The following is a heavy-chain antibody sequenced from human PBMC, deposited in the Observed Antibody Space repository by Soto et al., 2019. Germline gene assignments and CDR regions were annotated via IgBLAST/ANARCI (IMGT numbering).Heavy chain of an antibody. CDR3: AKDSSGWSLPANWFDP. CDR1: GFTFNNYN. Sequence: EVQLVESGGGLVKPGGSLRLSCAASGFTFNNYNMNWVRQAPGEGLEWVSAISGSGGSTYYADSVKGRFTISRDNSKNTLYLQMNSLRAEDTAVYYCAKDSSGWSLPANWFDPWGQGTLVTVSS. V-gene: IGHV3-23*04. CDR2: ISGSGGST. D-gene: IGHD6-19*01. J-gene: IGHJ5*02.